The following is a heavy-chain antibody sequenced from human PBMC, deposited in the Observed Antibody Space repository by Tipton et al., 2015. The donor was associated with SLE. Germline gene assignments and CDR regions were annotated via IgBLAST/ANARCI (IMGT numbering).Heavy chain of an antibody. D-gene: IGHD3-16*01. Sequence: TLSLTCTVSGGSISSYYWSWIRQPPGKGPGWIGYIYCSGSTNYNPSLKSRVTMSVDTSKNQFSLKLIPVTAADTAVYYCARGGKGAVDIWGQGTMVTVSS. CDR3: ARGGKGAVDI. J-gene: IGHJ3*02. CDR2: IYCSGST. CDR1: GGSISSYY. V-gene: IGHV4-59*12.